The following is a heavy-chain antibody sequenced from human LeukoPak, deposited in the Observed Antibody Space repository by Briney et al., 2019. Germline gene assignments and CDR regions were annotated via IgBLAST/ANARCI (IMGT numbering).Heavy chain of an antibody. Sequence: SETLSLTCTVSGYSISSSYYWGWIRQPPGKGLEWIGSIYYSGSTYYNPSLKSRVTISVDTSKNQFSLKLSSVTAADTAVYYCASIRLGEMATYFDYWGQGTLVTVSS. CDR2: IYYSGST. CDR1: GYSISSSYY. J-gene: IGHJ4*02. D-gene: IGHD5-24*01. CDR3: ASIRLGEMATYFDY. V-gene: IGHV4-38-2*02.